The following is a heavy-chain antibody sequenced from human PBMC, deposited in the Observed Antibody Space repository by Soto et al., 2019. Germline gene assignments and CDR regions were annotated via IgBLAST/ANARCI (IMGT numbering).Heavy chain of an antibody. CDR2: TIPALGKT. V-gene: IGHV1-69*10. J-gene: IGHJ6*02. CDR3: ARGPFRPSATDV. Sequence: ASVKVSCKMSGDNVKKNVFTWVRQAPGQGLEWMGGTIPALGKTHYIEKFQGRVTITVDDATRTVYMEVRDLTSEDTAIYYCARGPFRPSATDVWGQGTTVTVSS. CDR1: GDNVKKNV. D-gene: IGHD1-26*01.